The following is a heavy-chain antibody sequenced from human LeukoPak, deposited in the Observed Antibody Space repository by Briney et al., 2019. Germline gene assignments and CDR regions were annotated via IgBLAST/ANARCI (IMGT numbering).Heavy chain of an antibody. CDR1: GFTFSNYW. Sequence: TGGSLRLSCAASGFTFSNYWMHWVRQAPGKGLVWVSRISSDESSTTYADSVKGRFTISRDNAKNTLYLKMNTLRAEDTAIYFCARGGFTGTSCPYFDYWSQGTLVTVSS. J-gene: IGHJ4*02. CDR3: ARGGFTGTSCPYFDY. V-gene: IGHV3-74*01. D-gene: IGHD2-2*01. CDR2: ISSDESST.